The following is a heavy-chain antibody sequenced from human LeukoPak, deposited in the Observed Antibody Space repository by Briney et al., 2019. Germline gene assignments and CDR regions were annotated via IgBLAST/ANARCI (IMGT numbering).Heavy chain of an antibody. D-gene: IGHD3-10*02. V-gene: IGHV3-30*04. CDR1: GFTFSNYT. CDR2: IGYDGSDR. CDR3: AELGITMIGGV. Sequence: GGSLRLSCLASGFTFSNYTMHWVRQAPGKGLQWVAGIGYDGSDRNYVESVKGRFIISRDNSRNTLYVQMNSLRPEDTGVYYCAELGITMIGGVWGKGTTVTISS. J-gene: IGHJ6*04.